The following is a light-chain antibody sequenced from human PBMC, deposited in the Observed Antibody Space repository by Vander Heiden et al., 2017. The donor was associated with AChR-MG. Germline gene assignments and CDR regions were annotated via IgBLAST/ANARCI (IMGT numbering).Light chain of an antibody. Sequence: DIVMIQFPDSSAVSLGDRATINCKSTQGVLYSSNNKSGLGWYQQKQGQPPKILNYWASTQESGVPDRFSGSGYRKDFTLTSSSLQPEDGAVYYCEQYYYNPPTFGGGTKVEIK. J-gene: IGKJ4*01. CDR2: WAS. V-gene: IGKV4-1*01. CDR1: QGVLYSSNNKSG. CDR3: EQYYYNPPT.